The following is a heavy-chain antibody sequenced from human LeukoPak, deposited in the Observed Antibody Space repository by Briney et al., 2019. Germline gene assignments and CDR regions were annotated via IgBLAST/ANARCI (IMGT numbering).Heavy chain of an antibody. CDR1: GFTFSSYD. Sequence: PGGSLRLSCAASGFTFSSYDMSWVRQAPGKGLEWVSGISGRDVGTYYADAVKGRFTISRDNSKKTLFLQMSSLRAEDTAVYYCAKAWGSTNGAFDYWGQGTLVTVSS. J-gene: IGHJ4*02. CDR2: ISGRDVGT. V-gene: IGHV3-23*01. D-gene: IGHD2-8*01. CDR3: AKAWGSTNGAFDY.